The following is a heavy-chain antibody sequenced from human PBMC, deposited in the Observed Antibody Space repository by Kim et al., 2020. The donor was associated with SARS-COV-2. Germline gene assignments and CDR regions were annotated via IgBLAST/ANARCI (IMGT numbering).Heavy chain of an antibody. CDR3: ARTDGDSDPDFDY. V-gene: IGHV3-48*02. Sequence: GGSLRLSCAASGFTFSSYSMNWVRQAPGKGLEWVSYISSSSTIYYADSVKGRFTISRDNAKNSLYLQMNSLRDEDTAVYYCARTDGDSDPDFDYWGQGTL. J-gene: IGHJ4*02. CDR1: GFTFSSYS. CDR2: ISSSSTI. D-gene: IGHD4-17*01.